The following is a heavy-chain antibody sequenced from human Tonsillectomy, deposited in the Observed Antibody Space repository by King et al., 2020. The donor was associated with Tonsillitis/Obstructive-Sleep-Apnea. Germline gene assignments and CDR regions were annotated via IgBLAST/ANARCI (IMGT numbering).Heavy chain of an antibody. J-gene: IGHJ4*01. Sequence: VQLVESGGGLVQPGGSLRLSCAASGFTFSSYAMSWVRQAPGKGLEWVSAISGSGGSTYYADSVKGRFTISRDNSKNTLYLQMNSLRAEDTAVYYCAKXXXXXFWSGYXGVXXFDYXXXGTLXTV. CDR3: AKXXXXXFWSGYXGVXXFDY. CDR2: ISGSGGST. V-gene: IGHV3-23*04. CDR1: GFTFSSYA. D-gene: IGHD3-3*01.